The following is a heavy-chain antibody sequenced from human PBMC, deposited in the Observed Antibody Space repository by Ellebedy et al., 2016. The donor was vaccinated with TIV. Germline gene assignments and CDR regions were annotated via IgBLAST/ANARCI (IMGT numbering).Heavy chain of an antibody. D-gene: IGHD3-10*01. CDR3: ARRGYGSGRYNWFDP. CDR2: IYYSGST. J-gene: IGHJ5*02. V-gene: IGHV4-31*03. Sequence: SETLSLXXTVSGGSISSGGYYWSWIRQHPGKGLEWIGYIYYSGSTNYNPSLKSRVTISVDTSKNQFSLKLSSVTAADAAVYYCARRGYGSGRYNWFDPWGQGTLVTVSS. CDR1: GGSISSGGYY.